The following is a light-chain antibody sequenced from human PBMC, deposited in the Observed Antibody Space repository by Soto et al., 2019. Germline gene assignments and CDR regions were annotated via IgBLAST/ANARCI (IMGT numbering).Light chain of an antibody. J-gene: IGLJ3*02. CDR2: LEGSGNY. Sequence: QSVLTQSSSASASLGSSVKLTCTLSSGHSSYIIAWHQQQPGKAPRYLMKLEGSGNYYKGSGVPDRFSGSSSGADRYLSISNLQSEDEADYYCETWDSNTRVFGGGTKLTVL. CDR3: ETWDSNTRV. V-gene: IGLV4-60*03. CDR1: SGHSSYI.